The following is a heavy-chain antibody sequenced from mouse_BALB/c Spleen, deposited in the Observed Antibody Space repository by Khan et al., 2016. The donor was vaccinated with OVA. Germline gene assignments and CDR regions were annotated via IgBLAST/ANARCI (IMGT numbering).Heavy chain of an antibody. V-gene: IGHV3-2*02. CDR1: GYSITSDYA. CDR3: TRGSAY. J-gene: IGHJ3*01. Sequence: EVKLLESGPGLVKPSQSLSLTCTVTGYSITSDYAWNWIRQFPGNKLEWMGYISYSGSTSYTPSLKSRISITRDTSKNQFFLQLNSVTTEDTATYDCTRGSAYWGQGTLVTVSA. CDR2: ISYSGST.